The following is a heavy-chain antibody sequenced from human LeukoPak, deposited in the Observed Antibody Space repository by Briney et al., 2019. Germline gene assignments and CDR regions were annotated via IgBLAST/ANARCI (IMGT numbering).Heavy chain of an antibody. V-gene: IGHV3-7*01. D-gene: IGHD3-22*01. CDR2: INIDGSHT. Sequence: GESLRLSCAGSKFTFSNYWMTWVRQTPGKGLERLANINIDGSHTYYIDSVKGRFTISRDNAKNSLYLQMNSLRAEDTAVYYCARSNMIVVVITPFDYWGQGTLVTVSS. CDR1: KFTFSNYW. J-gene: IGHJ4*02. CDR3: ARSNMIVVVITPFDY.